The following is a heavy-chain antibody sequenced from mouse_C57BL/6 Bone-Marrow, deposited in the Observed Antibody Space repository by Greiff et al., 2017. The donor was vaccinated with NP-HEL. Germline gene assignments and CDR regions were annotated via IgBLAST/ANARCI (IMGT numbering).Heavy chain of an antibody. J-gene: IGHJ3*01. V-gene: IGHV1-80*01. CDR1: GYAFSSYW. CDR3: ARDYCGSSYEVRFAY. Sequence: QVQLQQSGAELVKPGASVKISCKASGYAFSSYWMNWVKQRPGKGLEWIGQIYPGDGDTNYNGKFKGKATLTADKSSSTAYMQLSSLTSEDSAVYFCARDYCGSSYEVRFAYWGKGTLVTVSS. D-gene: IGHD1-1*01. CDR2: IYPGDGDT.